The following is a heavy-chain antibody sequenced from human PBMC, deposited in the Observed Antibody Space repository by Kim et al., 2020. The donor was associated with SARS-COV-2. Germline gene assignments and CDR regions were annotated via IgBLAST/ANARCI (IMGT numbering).Heavy chain of an antibody. CDR2: ISYSGST. Sequence: SETLSLTCTVSGGSIGSGGHYWTWIRQHPGKGLQWMGHISYSGSTYYNPSLKSRLTIDLSQSHFSLELSPMTAADTAIYYCARGVNHASGTSYEGGFYYFDYWGQGTLVTVSS. V-gene: IGHV4-31*03. J-gene: IGHJ4*02. CDR3: ARGVNHASGTSYEGGFYYFDY. D-gene: IGHD3-10*01. CDR1: GGSIGSGGHY.